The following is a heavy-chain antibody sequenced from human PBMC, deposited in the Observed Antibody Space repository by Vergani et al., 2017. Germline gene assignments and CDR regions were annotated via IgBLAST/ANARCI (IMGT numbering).Heavy chain of an antibody. CDR1: GGSISSYY. V-gene: IGHV4-59*12. Sequence: QVQLQESGPGLVKPSETLSLTCTVSGGSISSYYWSWIRQPPGKGLEWIGYIYYSGSTNYNPSLKSRVTISVDTSKNQFSLKLSSVTAADTAVYYCARAVGPNGGKKGPYYFDYWGQGTLVTVSS. D-gene: IGHD4-23*01. J-gene: IGHJ4*02. CDR2: IYYSGST. CDR3: ARAVGPNGGKKGPYYFDY.